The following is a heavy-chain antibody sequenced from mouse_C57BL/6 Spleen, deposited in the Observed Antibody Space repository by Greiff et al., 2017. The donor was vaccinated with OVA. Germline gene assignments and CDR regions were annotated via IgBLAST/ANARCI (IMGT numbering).Heavy chain of an antibody. CDR1: GYTFTDYE. CDR3: TREEGYYEH. CDR2: IDPETGGT. J-gene: IGHJ2*01. V-gene: IGHV1-15*01. Sequence: VKLMESGAELVRPGASVTLSCKASGYTFTDYEMHWVKQTPVHGLEWIGAIDPETGGTAYNQKFKGKAILTADKSSSTAYMELRSLTSEDSAVYYCTREEGYYEHWGQGTTLTVSS.